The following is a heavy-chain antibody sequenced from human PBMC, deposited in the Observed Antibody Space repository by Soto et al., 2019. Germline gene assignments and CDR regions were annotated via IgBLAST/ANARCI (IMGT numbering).Heavy chain of an antibody. J-gene: IGHJ4*02. V-gene: IGHV1-8*01. CDR2: MNPNSGNT. CDR1: GYTFTSYD. Sequence: ASVKVSCKASGYTFTSYDINWVRQATGQGLEWMGWMNPNSGNTGYAQKFQGRVTMTRDTSISTAYMELSSLRSEDTAVYYCATDRGRLLYYFDYWGQGTLVTLSS. CDR3: ATDRGRLLYYFDY. D-gene: IGHD1-26*01.